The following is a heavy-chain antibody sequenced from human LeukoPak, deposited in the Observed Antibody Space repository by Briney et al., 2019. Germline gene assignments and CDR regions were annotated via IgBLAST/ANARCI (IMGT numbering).Heavy chain of an antibody. CDR1: GYTFTSYY. D-gene: IGHD5-18*01. Sequence: ASVKVSYKASGYTFTSYYMHWVRQAPGQGLEWMGIINPSGGSTSYAQKFQGRVTMTRDTSTSTVYMELSSLRSEDTAVYYCAREEEAGIQLCGFDYWGQGTLVTVSS. CDR3: AREEEAGIQLCGFDY. V-gene: IGHV1-46*01. CDR2: INPSGGST. J-gene: IGHJ4*02.